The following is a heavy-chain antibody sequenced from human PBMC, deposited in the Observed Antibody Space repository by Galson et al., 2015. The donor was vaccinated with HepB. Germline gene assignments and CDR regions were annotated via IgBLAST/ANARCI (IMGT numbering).Heavy chain of an antibody. D-gene: IGHD2-15*01. CDR2: ISYDGSNK. Sequence: SLRLSCAASGFTFSSYAMHWVRQAPGKGLEWVAVISYDGSNKYYADSVKGRFTISRDNSKNTLYLQMNSLRAEDTAVYYCARASRGVVPSPLGFDPWGQGTLVTVSS. CDR3: ARASRGVVPSPLGFDP. CDR1: GFTFSSYA. J-gene: IGHJ5*02. V-gene: IGHV3-30*04.